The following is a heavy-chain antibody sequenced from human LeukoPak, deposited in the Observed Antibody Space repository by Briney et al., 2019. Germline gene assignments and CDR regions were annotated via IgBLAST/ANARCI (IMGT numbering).Heavy chain of an antibody. CDR3: VRIRGPMVRGLGNFDY. Sequence: SETLSLTCTVSGGSISDSSSYWGWIRQPPGEGLEWIGTVYYSGSTSYNPSLKSRVTISVDTSKNQFSLKLSSVTAADTAVYYCVRIRGPMVRGLGNFDYWGPGALVAVSS. CDR2: VYYSGST. V-gene: IGHV4-39*01. D-gene: IGHD3-10*01. CDR1: GGSISDSSSY. J-gene: IGHJ4*02.